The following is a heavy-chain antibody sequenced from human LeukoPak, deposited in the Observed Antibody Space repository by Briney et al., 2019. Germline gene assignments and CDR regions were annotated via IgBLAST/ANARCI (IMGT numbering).Heavy chain of an antibody. CDR1: GFTFADYA. CDR2: ISSKAYGGTA. J-gene: IGHJ4*02. V-gene: IGHV3-49*04. D-gene: IGHD1-26*01. CDR3: TKGRGNYYSDY. Sequence: GGSLRLSCTASGFTFADYAMSWVRQAPGKGLEWVGFISSKAYGGTAEYAASVKGRFTMASDDSKSIAYLQMNSLKTEDTAVYYCTKGRGNYYSDYWGQGTLVTVSS.